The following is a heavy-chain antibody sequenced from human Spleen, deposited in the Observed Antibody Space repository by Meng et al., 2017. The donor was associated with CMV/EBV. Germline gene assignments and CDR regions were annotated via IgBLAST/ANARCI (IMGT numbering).Heavy chain of an antibody. J-gene: IGHJ4*02. CDR3: ARGTWDIVVVPNFDY. CDR1: GGSISSYY. V-gene: IGHV4-59*12. D-gene: IGHD2-2*01. Sequence: SETLSLTCTVSGGSISSYYWSWIRQPPGKGLEWIGYIYYSGSTNYNPSLKSRVTISVDTSKNQFSLKLSSVTAADTAVYYCARGTWDIVVVPNFDYWGQGTLVTVSS. CDR2: IYYSGST.